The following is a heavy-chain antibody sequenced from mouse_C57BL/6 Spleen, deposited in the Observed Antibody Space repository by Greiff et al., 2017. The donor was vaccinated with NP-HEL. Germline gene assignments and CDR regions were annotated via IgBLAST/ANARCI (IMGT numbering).Heavy chain of an antibody. J-gene: IGHJ1*03. CDR2: ISSGGSYT. CDR1: GFTFSSYG. D-gene: IGHD1-1*01. CDR3: ARQGLLTTVVATNWYFDV. V-gene: IGHV5-6*02. Sequence: EVKVEESGGDLVKPGGSLKLSCAASGFTFSSYGMSWVRQTPDKRLEWVATISSGGSYTYYPDSVKGRFTISRDNAKNTLYLQMSSLKSEDTAMYYCARQGLLTTVVATNWYFDVWGTGTTVTVSS.